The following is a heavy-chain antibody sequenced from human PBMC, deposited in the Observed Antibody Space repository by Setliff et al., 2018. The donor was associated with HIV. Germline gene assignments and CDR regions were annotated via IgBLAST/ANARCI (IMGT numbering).Heavy chain of an antibody. CDR2: IIPIFGTA. CDR3: ARDGGYSVHQWFGDAFDI. V-gene: IGHV1-69*13. CDR1: GYTFTRYA. Sequence: ASVKVSCKASGYTFTRYAISWVRQAPGQGLEWMGGIIPIFGTANYAQKFQGRVTITADESTSTAYMELSSLTSEDTAVYYCARDGGYSVHQWFGDAFDIWGQGTMVTVSS. D-gene: IGHD5-12*01. J-gene: IGHJ3*02.